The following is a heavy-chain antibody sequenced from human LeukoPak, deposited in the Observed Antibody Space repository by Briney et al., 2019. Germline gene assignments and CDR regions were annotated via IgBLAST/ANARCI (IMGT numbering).Heavy chain of an antibody. D-gene: IGHD1-1*01. Sequence: PGGSLRLSCAASGFTFSSYWMHWVRQAPGKGLVWVSRINSDGSSTSYADSVKGRFTISRDNSKNTLYLQMNSLRVEDTAIYYCAKEDVSDPTTGFGPWGQGTLVTVSS. CDR2: INSDGSST. V-gene: IGHV3-74*01. CDR1: GFTFSSYW. CDR3: AKEDVSDPTTGFGP. J-gene: IGHJ5*02.